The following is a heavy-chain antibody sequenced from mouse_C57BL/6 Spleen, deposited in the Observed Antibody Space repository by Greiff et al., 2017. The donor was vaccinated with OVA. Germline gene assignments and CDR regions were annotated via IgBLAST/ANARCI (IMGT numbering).Heavy chain of an antibody. J-gene: IGHJ2*01. CDR3: ARAGSSFYYFDY. Sequence: VQLQQSGAELVRPGASVKLSCKASGYTFTDYYINWVKQRPGQGLEWIARIYPGSGNTYYNEKFKGKATLTAEKSSSTAYMQLSSLTSEDSAVYFCARAGSSFYYFDYWGQGTTLTVSS. D-gene: IGHD1-1*01. V-gene: IGHV1-76*01. CDR2: IYPGSGNT. CDR1: GYTFTDYY.